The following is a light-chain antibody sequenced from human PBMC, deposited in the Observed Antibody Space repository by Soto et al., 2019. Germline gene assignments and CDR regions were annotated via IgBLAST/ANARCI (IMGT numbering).Light chain of an antibody. CDR2: DAS. Sequence: DIQMTQSASSLSASVGDRVTITCQASQDINDSLNWYQQKPGKAPKILISDASSLERGVPSRFSGDGSGTDFTLTINNLQPEDFATYHCQQFDSLPYTFGQGTSLEI. J-gene: IGKJ2*01. V-gene: IGKV1-33*01. CDR3: QQFDSLPYT. CDR1: QDINDS.